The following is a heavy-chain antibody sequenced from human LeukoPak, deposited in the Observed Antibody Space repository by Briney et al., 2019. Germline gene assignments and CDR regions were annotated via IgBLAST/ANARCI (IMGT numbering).Heavy chain of an antibody. CDR1: GFTVSSNY. J-gene: IGHJ3*02. CDR3: AKDRRDGYNLGAFDI. CDR2: ISYDGSNK. V-gene: IGHV3-30*18. D-gene: IGHD5-24*01. Sequence: GGSLRLSCAASGFTVSSNYMSWVRQAPGKGLEWVAVISYDGSNKYYADSVKGRFTISRDNSKNTLYLQMNSLRAEDTAVYYCAKDRRDGYNLGAFDIWGQGTMVTVSS.